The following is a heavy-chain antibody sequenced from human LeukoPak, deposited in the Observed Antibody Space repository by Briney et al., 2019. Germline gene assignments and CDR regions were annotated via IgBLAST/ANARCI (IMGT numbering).Heavy chain of an antibody. V-gene: IGHV4-59*11. Sequence: KSSETLSCTSTGSARPISNHYWSWIRQTPGKTLEWIEYINHSGRSNYDPSLKSRVTISEGTSTNQFTLKLSSVTTADTAIYYCASAPNGDFFDYWGQGTLVTVSS. CDR3: ASAPNGDFFDY. CDR2: INHSGRS. CDR1: ARPISNHY. J-gene: IGHJ4*02. D-gene: IGHD2-8*01.